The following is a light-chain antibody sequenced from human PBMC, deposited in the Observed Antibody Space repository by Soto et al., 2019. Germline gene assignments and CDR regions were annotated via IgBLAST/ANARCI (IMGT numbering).Light chain of an antibody. V-gene: IGLV1-44*01. CDR3: AAWDDSLNGRV. CDR2: YDN. Sequence: QPVLTQPPSASGTPGQRVTISCSGSNSNIGSNTVNWYQQLPGTAPKLLIYYDNLRPSGVPDRISGSKSGTSASLAISGLQSDDAADYYCAAWDDSLNGRVFGTGTKLTVL. J-gene: IGLJ1*01. CDR1: NSNIGSNT.